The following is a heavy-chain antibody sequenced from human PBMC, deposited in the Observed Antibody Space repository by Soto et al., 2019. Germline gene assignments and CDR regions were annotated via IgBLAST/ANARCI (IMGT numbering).Heavy chain of an antibody. CDR3: ARVGLNVFRAANDSYNWFEP. CDR2: ISYHGNTE. CDR1: GFTFSHYA. J-gene: IGHJ5*02. Sequence: LRLSCTASGFTFSHYALHWLRQTPGKGLEGVAYISYHGNTEKYADSVKGRFTISRDNYKKEVCLQMNSLRIEDTAVYYCARVGLNVFRAANDSYNWFEPWGQGTLVTVSS. D-gene: IGHD6-25*01. V-gene: IGHV3-30*04.